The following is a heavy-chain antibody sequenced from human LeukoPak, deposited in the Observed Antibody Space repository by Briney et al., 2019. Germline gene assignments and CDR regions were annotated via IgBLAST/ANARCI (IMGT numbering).Heavy chain of an antibody. V-gene: IGHV4-39*01. Sequence: PSETLSLTCTVSGGSISSSSYYWSWIRQPPGKGLEWIGSIYYSGSTYYNPSLKSRVTISVDTSKNQFSLKLSSVTAADTAVYYCARHVMGYCSSTSCSRRAYYYYYMDVWGKGTTVTVSS. CDR3: ARHVMGYCSSTSCSRRAYYYYYMDV. CDR2: IYYSGST. CDR1: GGSISSSSYY. J-gene: IGHJ6*03. D-gene: IGHD2-2*01.